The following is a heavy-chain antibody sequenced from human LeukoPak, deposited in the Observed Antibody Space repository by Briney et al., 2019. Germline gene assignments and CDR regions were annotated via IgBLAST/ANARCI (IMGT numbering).Heavy chain of an antibody. D-gene: IGHD1-1*01. CDR1: GFAFSRYA. CDR3: ARDGDNYTPSLGY. CDR2: ISGSGGST. Sequence: GGSLRLSCAASGFAFSRYAMTWVRQAPGKGLEWVSAISGSGGSTYYADSVKGRFTISRDNAKNSLYLQMNSLRVEDTALYYCARDGDNYTPSLGYWGQGTLVTVSS. V-gene: IGHV3-23*01. J-gene: IGHJ4*02.